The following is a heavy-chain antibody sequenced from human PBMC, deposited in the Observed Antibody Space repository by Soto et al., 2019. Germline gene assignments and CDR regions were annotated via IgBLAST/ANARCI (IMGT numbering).Heavy chain of an antibody. CDR1: GFSLTTAGAG. CDR2: TYWNDDT. CDR3: AHRGYGNYPRDNWFDP. Sequence: QITLKESGPTLVKPTQTLTLTCTFSGFSLTTAGAGVGWIRQPPGKALEWLALTYWNDDTRYNPSLKSRLTITKDTSKNPVVLTMTYMDPVDTATYYCAHRGYGNYPRDNWFDPWGQGIQVIVSS. J-gene: IGHJ5*02. D-gene: IGHD4-17*01. V-gene: IGHV2-5*01.